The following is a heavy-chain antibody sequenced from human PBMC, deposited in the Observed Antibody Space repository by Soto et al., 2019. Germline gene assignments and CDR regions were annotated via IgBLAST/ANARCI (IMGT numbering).Heavy chain of an antibody. CDR3: ARLWFGELSAQDFDY. D-gene: IGHD3-10*01. Sequence: GASVKVSCKASGYTFTSYGISWVRQAPGQGLEWMGWISAYNGNTNYAQKLQGRVTMTTDTSTSTAYMELRSLRSDDTAVYYCARLWFGELSAQDFDYWGQGTLVTVSS. V-gene: IGHV1-18*01. CDR2: ISAYNGNT. J-gene: IGHJ4*02. CDR1: GYTFTSYG.